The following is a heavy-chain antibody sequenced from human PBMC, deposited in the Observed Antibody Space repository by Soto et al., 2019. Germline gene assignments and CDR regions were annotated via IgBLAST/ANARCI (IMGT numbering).Heavy chain of an antibody. Sequence: PSETLSLTCTVSGGSISSYYWSWIRQPPGKGLEWIGYIYYSGSTNYTPSLKSRVTISVDTSKTQFSLKLSSVTAADTAVYYCARDRAFGGVIVYYGMDVWGQGTTVTVSS. J-gene: IGHJ6*02. D-gene: IGHD3-16*02. CDR2: IYYSGST. CDR1: GGSISSYY. V-gene: IGHV4-59*01. CDR3: ARDRAFGGVIVYYGMDV.